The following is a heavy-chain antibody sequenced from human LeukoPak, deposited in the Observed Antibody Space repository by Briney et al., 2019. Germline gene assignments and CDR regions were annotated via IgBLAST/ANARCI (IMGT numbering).Heavy chain of an antibody. CDR2: IYSGGST. V-gene: IGHV3-53*01. CDR3: ARRRAMVRGAFDI. D-gene: IGHD5-18*01. Sequence: GGSLRLSCAASGFTVSSNYMSWVRQAPGKGLEWVSVIYSGGSTYYADSVKGRFTISRDNSKNTLYHQMNSLRAEDTAVYYCARRRAMVRGAFDIWGQGTMVTVSS. J-gene: IGHJ3*02. CDR1: GFTVSSNY.